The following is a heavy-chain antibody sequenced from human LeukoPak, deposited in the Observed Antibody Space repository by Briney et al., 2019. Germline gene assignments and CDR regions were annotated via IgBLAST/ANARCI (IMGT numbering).Heavy chain of an antibody. J-gene: IGHJ4*02. D-gene: IGHD4-17*01. V-gene: IGHV4-30-4*08. CDR3: QLGIGIYYGDYDDY. Sequence: SQTLSLTCTVSGASINSDNYYWSWIRQPPGKGLEWIGYVYYTGSTSYNPSLKRRVAISMDTAKNQFSLRLSSVTAADTAVYHCQLGIGIYYGDYDDYWGQGTLVTVSS. CDR1: GASINSDNYY. CDR2: VYYTGST.